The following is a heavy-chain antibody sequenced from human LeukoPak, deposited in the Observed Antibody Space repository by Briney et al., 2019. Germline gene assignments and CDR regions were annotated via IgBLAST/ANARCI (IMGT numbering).Heavy chain of an antibody. CDR3: AKMAAATQYYYYYYYMDV. J-gene: IGHJ6*03. CDR1: GFTFKDYW. Sequence: GGSLRLSCVGSGFTFKDYWMHWVRQAPGKGLEWVSAISGSGGSTYYADSVKGRFTISRDNSKNTLYLQMNSLRAEDTAVYYCAKMAAATQYYYYYYYMDVWGKGTTVTVSS. V-gene: IGHV3-23*01. CDR2: ISGSGGST. D-gene: IGHD2-15*01.